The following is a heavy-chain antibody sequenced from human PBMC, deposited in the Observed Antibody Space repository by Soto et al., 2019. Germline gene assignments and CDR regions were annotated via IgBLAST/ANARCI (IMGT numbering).Heavy chain of an antibody. V-gene: IGHV4-34*01. CDR2: INHGGTT. CDR1: GGSFSGYY. D-gene: IGHD5-12*01. J-gene: IGHJ5*02. CDR3: ARGQGYNYVRWFDP. Sequence: QVHLQQWGAGLLMPSETLSLTCGVYGGSFSGYYWSWIRQPPGKGLEWIGEINHGGTTNYNPSLKSRVSISADTPKKQFSLKVTSVTAADTAVYYCARGQGYNYVRWFDPWGQGTLVTVSS.